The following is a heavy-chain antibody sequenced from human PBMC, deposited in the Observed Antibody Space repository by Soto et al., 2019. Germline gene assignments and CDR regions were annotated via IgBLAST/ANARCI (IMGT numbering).Heavy chain of an antibody. Sequence: PGGSLRLSCAASGFTFSNAWMSWVRQAPGKGLEWVGRIKSKTDGGTTDYAAPVKGRFTISRDDSKNTLYLQMNSLKTEDTAVYYCTTYPAATPVSYYYGMDVWGQGTTVTVS. V-gene: IGHV3-15*01. CDR3: TTYPAATPVSYYYGMDV. CDR1: GFTFSNAW. D-gene: IGHD2-2*01. CDR2: IKSKTDGGTT. J-gene: IGHJ6*02.